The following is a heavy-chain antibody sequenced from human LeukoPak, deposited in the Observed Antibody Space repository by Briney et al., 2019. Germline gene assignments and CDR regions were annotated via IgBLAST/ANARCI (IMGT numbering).Heavy chain of an antibody. V-gene: IGHV3-64*01. D-gene: IGHD6-6*01. CDR3: VRSSTAAYNTAAALGGYFQH. J-gene: IGHJ1*01. CDR1: GFTFSTYG. CDR2: ISTNAGRT. Sequence: PGGSLRLSCTASGFTFSTYGTHWVRQAPGKGLEYISAISTNAGRTYYSKSVKGRFIISRDNSKNTMFLEMGSLRPDDTAVYYCVRSSTAAYNTAAALGGYFQHWGQGTLVTVSS.